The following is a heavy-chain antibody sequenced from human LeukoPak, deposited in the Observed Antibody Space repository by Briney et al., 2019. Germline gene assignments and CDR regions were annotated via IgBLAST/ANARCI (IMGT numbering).Heavy chain of an antibody. Sequence: KPSETLSVTCTVSGGSISSGDYYWSWIRQPPGKGLEWIAYMYYSGSTYYNPSLKSRVTMSADTSKNQLSLKLSSVTAADTAVYYCARPYYYDSRIDPWGQGILVTVSS. CDR2: MYYSGST. D-gene: IGHD3-22*01. CDR1: GGSISSGDYY. J-gene: IGHJ5*02. CDR3: ARPYYYDSRIDP. V-gene: IGHV4-30-4*01.